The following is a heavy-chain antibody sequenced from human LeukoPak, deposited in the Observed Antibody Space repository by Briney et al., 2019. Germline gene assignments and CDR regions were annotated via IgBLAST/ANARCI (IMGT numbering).Heavy chain of an antibody. CDR2: IYHSGST. J-gene: IGHJ6*03. CDR3: ARDWGVGGRPGYMDV. V-gene: IGHV4-39*07. CDR1: GASITSSGYY. D-gene: IGHD6-6*01. Sequence: SETLSLTCTVSGASITSSGYYWGWIRQPPGKGLEWIGTIYHSGSTYYNPSLKSRVTISVDTSKNQFSLKLSSVTAADTAVYFCARDWGVGGRPGYMDVWGKGTTVTVSS.